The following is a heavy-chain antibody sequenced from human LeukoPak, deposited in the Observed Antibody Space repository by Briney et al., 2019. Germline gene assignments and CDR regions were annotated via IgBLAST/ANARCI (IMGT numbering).Heavy chain of an antibody. J-gene: IGHJ4*02. D-gene: IGHD3-10*01. CDR3: AKDPLQYGSGSYYFDD. V-gene: IGHV3-30*02. Sequence: GGSLRLSCAASEFTFSSYGMHWVRQAPGKGLEWVAFIWYDGNNKYYADSVKGRFTISRDSSKNTLYLQTNSLRAEDTAVYYCAKDPLQYGSGSYYFDDWGQGTLVTVSS. CDR2: IWYDGNNK. CDR1: EFTFSSYG.